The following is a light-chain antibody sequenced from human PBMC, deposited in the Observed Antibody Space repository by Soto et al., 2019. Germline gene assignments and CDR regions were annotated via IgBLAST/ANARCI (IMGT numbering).Light chain of an antibody. V-gene: IGLV4-69*01. CDR2: LNSDGSH. J-gene: IGLJ2*01. CDR3: QTWGTGAGV. Sequence: QPVLTQSPSASGSLGASVKLTCTLSSGHSSYAIAWHQQQPEKGPRYLMKLNSDGSHSKGDGIPDRFSGSSSGAERYLTISSLQSEDEADYYCQTWGTGAGVFGGGTKVTVL. CDR1: SGHSSYA.